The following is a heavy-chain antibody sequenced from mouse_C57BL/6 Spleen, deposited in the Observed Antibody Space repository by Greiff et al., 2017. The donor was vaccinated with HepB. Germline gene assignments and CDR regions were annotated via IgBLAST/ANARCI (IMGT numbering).Heavy chain of an antibody. CDR2: ISYDGSN. D-gene: IGHD2-3*01. V-gene: IGHV3-6*01. J-gene: IGHJ4*01. CDR3: ARKGWLLDAMDY. CDR1: GYSITSGYY. Sequence: DVQLQESGPGLVKPSQSLSLTCSVTGYSITSGYYWNWIRQFPGNKLEWMGYISYDGSNNYNPSLKNRISITRDTSKNQFFLKLNSVTTEDTATYYCARKGWLLDAMDYWGQGTSVTVSS.